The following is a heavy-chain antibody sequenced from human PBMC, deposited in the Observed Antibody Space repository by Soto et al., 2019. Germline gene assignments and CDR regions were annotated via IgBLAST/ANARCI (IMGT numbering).Heavy chain of an antibody. CDR2: INPNSGGT. D-gene: IGHD3-3*01. Sequence: ASVKVSCKASGYTFTGYYMHWVRQAPGQGLEWMGWINPNSGGTNYAQKFQGWVTMTRDTSISTAYMELSRLRSDDTAVYYCARSAPVGLGYDFWSGYYKDYYYGMDVWGQGTTVTVSS. J-gene: IGHJ6*02. CDR3: ARSAPVGLGYDFWSGYYKDYYYGMDV. V-gene: IGHV1-2*04. CDR1: GYTFTGYY.